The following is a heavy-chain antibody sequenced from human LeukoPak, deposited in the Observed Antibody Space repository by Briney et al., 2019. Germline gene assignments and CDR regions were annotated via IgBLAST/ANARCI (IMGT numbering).Heavy chain of an antibody. Sequence: GGSLRLSCGASGFTFNRFCMSWVRQAPGKGLEWVSAIGGRGDNTWYADSVKGRFTISRDNSKNILYLQMNSLRAEDTAMYYCAKDLWASETVTGTSRLADSWGQGTLVTVST. CDR3: AKDLWASETVTGTSRLADS. CDR1: GFTFNRFC. D-gene: IGHD6-19*01. V-gene: IGHV3-23*01. CDR2: IGGRGDNT. J-gene: IGHJ4*02.